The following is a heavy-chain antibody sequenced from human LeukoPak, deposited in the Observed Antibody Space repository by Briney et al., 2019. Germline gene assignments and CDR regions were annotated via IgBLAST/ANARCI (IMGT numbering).Heavy chain of an antibody. J-gene: IGHJ5*02. CDR2: IYYSGSS. D-gene: IGHD6-6*01. CDR1: GGSFTGYY. V-gene: IGHV4-34*09. CDR3: ARYKYSSSGGNWFDP. Sequence: SETLSLTCAVYGGSFTGYYWTLIRQPPGKGLEWIGYIYYSGSSYYNPSLKSRVTISVDTSKNQFSLKLSSVTAADTAVYYCARYKYSSSGGNWFDPWGQGTLVTVSS.